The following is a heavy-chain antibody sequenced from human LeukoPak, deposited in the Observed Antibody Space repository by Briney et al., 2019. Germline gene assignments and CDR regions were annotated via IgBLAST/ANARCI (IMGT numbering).Heavy chain of an antibody. J-gene: IGHJ4*02. CDR1: GFTFDDYA. CDR3: AKGSTLYYFDY. D-gene: IGHD5/OR15-5a*01. V-gene: IGHV3-9*01. CDR2: ISWNSGSI. Sequence: GRSLRLSCAASGFTFDDYAMHWVRQAPGKGLEWVSGISWNSGSIGYADSVKGRFTISRDNAKNSLYLQMNGLRAEDTALYYCAKGSTLYYFDYWGQGTLVTVSS.